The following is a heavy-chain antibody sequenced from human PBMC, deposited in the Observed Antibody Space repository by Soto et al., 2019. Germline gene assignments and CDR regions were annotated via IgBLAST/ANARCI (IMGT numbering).Heavy chain of an antibody. J-gene: IGHJ5*02. V-gene: IGHV1-69*05. CDR1: GGTFSSYA. D-gene: IGHD1-26*01. Sequence: GASVKVSCKACGGTFSSYAISWVRQAPGQGLEWMGGIIPIFGTANYAQKFQGRFTISRDNSKNTLYLQMSSLRAEDTAVYYCVKGQYSGSYFGVWFDPWGQGTLVTVSS. CDR2: IIPIFGTA. CDR3: VKGQYSGSYFGVWFDP.